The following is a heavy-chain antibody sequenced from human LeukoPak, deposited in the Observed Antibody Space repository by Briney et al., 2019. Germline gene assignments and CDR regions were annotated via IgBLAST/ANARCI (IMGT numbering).Heavy chain of an antibody. J-gene: IGHJ4*02. V-gene: IGHV3-23*01. D-gene: IGHD2-21*02. Sequence: GGSLRLSCAASGFTFSSYAMSWVRQAPGKGLDWVSAISGSGGSTYYADSVKGRFTISRDNSKNTLYLQMKSLRAEDTAVYYCTKEPLYCGGDCYEPFDYWGQGTLVTVSS. CDR1: GFTFSSYA. CDR3: TKEPLYCGGDCYEPFDY. CDR2: ISGSGGST.